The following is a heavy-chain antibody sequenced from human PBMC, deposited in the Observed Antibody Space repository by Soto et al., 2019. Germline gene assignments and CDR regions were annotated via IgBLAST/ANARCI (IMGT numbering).Heavy chain of an antibody. Sequence: GGSLRLSCAASGFTFSSYWMSWVRQAPGKGLEWVANIKQDGSEKYYVDSVKGRFTISRDNAKNSLYLQMNSLRAEDTAVYYCARENIRAKKVGGDYYDSSGYYYDGYYFDYWGQGTLVTVSS. CDR3: ARENIRAKKVGGDYYDSSGYYYDGYYFDY. CDR2: IKQDGSEK. D-gene: IGHD3-22*01. V-gene: IGHV3-7*03. CDR1: GFTFSSYW. J-gene: IGHJ4*02.